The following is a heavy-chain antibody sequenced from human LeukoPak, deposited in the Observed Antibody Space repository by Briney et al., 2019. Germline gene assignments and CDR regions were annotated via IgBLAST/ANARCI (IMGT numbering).Heavy chain of an antibody. J-gene: IGHJ4*03. CDR1: GFTFSSYA. CDR2: ISGSGGST. Sequence: GGSLRLSCAASGFTFSSYAMSWVRQAPGKGLEWVSGISGSGGSTYYADSVKGRFTITRDNSKNTLYLQMNSLRAEDTAVYYCAILYSSSWYVGYWGQGTTVTVSS. V-gene: IGHV3-23*01. D-gene: IGHD6-13*01. CDR3: AILYSSSWYVGY.